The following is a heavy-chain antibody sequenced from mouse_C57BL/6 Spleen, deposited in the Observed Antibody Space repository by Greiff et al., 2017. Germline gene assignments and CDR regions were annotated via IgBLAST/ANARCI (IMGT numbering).Heavy chain of an antibody. V-gene: IGHV7-3*01. CDR3: ARSHYYGSSYLFAY. D-gene: IGHD1-1*01. CDR1: GFTFTDYY. J-gene: IGHJ3*01. CDR2: IRNKANGYTT. Sequence: EVHLVESGGGLVQPGGSLSLSCAASGFTFTDYYMSWVRQPPGKALEWLGFIRNKANGYTTEYSASVKGRFTISRDNSQSILYLQMNALRAEDSATYYCARSHYYGSSYLFAYWGQGTLVTVSA.